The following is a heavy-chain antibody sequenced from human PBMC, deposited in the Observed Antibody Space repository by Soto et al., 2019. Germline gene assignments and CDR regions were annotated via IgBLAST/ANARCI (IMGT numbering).Heavy chain of an antibody. J-gene: IGHJ4*02. D-gene: IGHD3-3*01. CDR2: IYTSGST. V-gene: IGHV4-4*07. CDR3: ARSNFWSGSPHFDY. CDR1: GGSISINY. Sequence: KPSETLSLTCTVSGGSISINYWSWIRDPAGKGLEWIGRIYTSGSTTYNPSLKSRVTMSVDTSKNQFSLKLSSVTAADTAVYYCARSNFWSGSPHFDYWGQGTLVTVSS.